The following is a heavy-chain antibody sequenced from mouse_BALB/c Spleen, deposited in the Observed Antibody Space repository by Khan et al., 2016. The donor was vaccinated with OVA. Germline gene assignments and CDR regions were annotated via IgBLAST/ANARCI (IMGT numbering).Heavy chain of an antibody. D-gene: IGHD2-1*01. CDR1: GYTFTNYG. CDR2: INTYTGEP. CDR3: ARSNGNYWFAY. Sequence: QIQLVQSGPELKKPGETVKISCKASGYTFTNYGMNWVKQAPGKGLQWMGWINTYTGEPTSADDFKGRFAFSLETPSSTAYLQINNLKNEDTATYFCARSNGNYWFAYWGQGTLVTVSA. J-gene: IGHJ3*01. V-gene: IGHV9-3-1*01.